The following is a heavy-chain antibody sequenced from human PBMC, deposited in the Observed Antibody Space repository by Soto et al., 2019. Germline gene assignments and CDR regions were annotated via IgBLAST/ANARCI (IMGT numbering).Heavy chain of an antibody. D-gene: IGHD3-16*02. V-gene: IGHV3-15*01. Sequence: VQLVESGGGLVKPGGSLRLSCAASGFTFSNSWMSWVRQAPGKGLEWVGRVKSKTDGGTTDYAAPVKDRFTISRDDSKNTLYLQMNSMKPEDTAVYYWTIYDHIWGSYSYRWAYWGQGTLVTVSS. J-gene: IGHJ4*02. CDR2: VKSKTDGGTT. CDR1: GFTFSNSW. CDR3: TIYDHIWGSYSYRWAY.